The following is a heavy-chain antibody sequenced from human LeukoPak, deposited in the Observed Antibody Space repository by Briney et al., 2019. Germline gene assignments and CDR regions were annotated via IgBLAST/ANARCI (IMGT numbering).Heavy chain of an antibody. V-gene: IGHV3-43D*03. Sequence: PGGSLRLSCAASGFTVSSNWMSWVRQARGKGLEWVSLISWAGGSTYYANSVKGRFTISRDNSKNSLYLQMNSLRAEDTALYYCAKDRGYCSGGSCYPWFDYWGQGTLVTVSS. CDR1: GFTVSSNW. D-gene: IGHD2-15*01. CDR2: ISWAGGST. J-gene: IGHJ4*02. CDR3: AKDRGYCSGGSCYPWFDY.